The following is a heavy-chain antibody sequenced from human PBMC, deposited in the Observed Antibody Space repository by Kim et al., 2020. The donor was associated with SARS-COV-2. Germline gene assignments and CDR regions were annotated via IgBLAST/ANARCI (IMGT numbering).Heavy chain of an antibody. D-gene: IGHD4-17*01. V-gene: IGHV4-39*01. CDR1: GGSISSSSYY. J-gene: IGHJ4*02. CDR2: IYYSGST. CDR3: ARHPLRDGDYPIDY. Sequence: SETLSLTCTVSGGSISSSSYYWGWIRQPPGKGLEGIGSIYYSGSTYYNPSLKSRVTISVDTSKNQFSLKLSSVTAADTAVYYCARHPLRDGDYPIDYWGQGTLVTVSS.